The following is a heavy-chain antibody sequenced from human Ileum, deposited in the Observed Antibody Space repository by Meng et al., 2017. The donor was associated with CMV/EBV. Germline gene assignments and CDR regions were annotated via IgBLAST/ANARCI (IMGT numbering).Heavy chain of an antibody. Sequence: GGSLRLSCAGSGFTFVDYAIHWARQAPGKGLEWVSAISWNGATKGYADSVKGRFTISRDNAKRYVYLELNSPRPDDTAFYYCAKDTGRYDFYAMGVWGQGTTVTVSS. J-gene: IGHJ6*02. CDR3: AKDTGRYDFYAMGV. V-gene: IGHV3-9*01. CDR2: ISWNGATK. CDR1: GFTFVDYA. D-gene: IGHD3/OR15-3a*01.